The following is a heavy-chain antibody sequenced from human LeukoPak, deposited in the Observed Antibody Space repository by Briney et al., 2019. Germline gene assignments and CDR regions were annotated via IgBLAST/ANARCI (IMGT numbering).Heavy chain of an antibody. J-gene: IGHJ4*02. Sequence: ASVKVSCKSSGGTFSRYTISWVRQAPGQGLEWMGGIIPMFGRANYAQKFQGRLTITADESSTTAYMELSGLRSEDTAVYYCATDASIYDSRGYYYLWWGQGTLVTVSS. CDR3: ATDASIYDSRGYYYLW. D-gene: IGHD3-22*01. CDR1: GGTFSRYT. V-gene: IGHV1-69*13. CDR2: IIPMFGRA.